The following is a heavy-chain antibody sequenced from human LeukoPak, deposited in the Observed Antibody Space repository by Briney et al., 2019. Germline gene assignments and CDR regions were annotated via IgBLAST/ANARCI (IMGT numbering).Heavy chain of an antibody. Sequence: SETLSLTCAVYGGSFSGYYWSWIRQPPGKGLEWIGEINHSGSTNYNPSLKSRVTISVDTSKNQFSLKLSSVTAADTAVYYCARLPYCSSWYVPYYYGMDVWGQGTTVTVSS. CDR2: INHSGST. CDR3: ARLPYCSSWYVPYYYGMDV. V-gene: IGHV4-34*01. D-gene: IGHD6-13*01. CDR1: GGSFSGYY. J-gene: IGHJ6*02.